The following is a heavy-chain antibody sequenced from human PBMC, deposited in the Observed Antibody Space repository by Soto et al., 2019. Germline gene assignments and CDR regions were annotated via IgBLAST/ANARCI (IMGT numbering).Heavy chain of an antibody. J-gene: IGHJ4*02. V-gene: IGHV3-23*01. CDR1: GFIFSSYP. CDR2: ISGSGDRA. CDR3: AKESLKHYFEN. D-gene: IGHD3-16*01. Sequence: EVQLLESGGDLVQPGGSLRLSCAASGFIFSSYPMSWVRHAPGRGLQWLSTISGSGDRAFYADSVRGRFTISRDSSKNTLYLQMDSLGAEDTAIYYCAKESLKHYFENWGQVNLVTVSS.